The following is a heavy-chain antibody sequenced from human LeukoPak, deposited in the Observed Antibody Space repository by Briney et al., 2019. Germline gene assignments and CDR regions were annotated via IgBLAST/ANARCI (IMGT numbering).Heavy chain of an antibody. Sequence: GGSLRLSCAASGFTFTNYAMTWVRQAPGKGLEWVSTISGSGGSTYYADSLKGRFTISRDTSKYTVFLQMSSLRAEDTAVYYCAKAAGKSGYDWTDYWGRGTLVTVSS. J-gene: IGHJ4*02. CDR3: AKAAGKSGYDWTDY. D-gene: IGHD5-12*01. CDR2: ISGSGGST. V-gene: IGHV3-23*01. CDR1: GFTFTNYA.